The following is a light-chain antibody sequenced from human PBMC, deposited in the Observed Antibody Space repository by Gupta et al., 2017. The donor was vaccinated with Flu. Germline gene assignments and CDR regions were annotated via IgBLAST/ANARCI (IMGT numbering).Light chain of an antibody. J-gene: IGKJ1*01. Sequence: DRVTIICRASQKINSRRLAWYQQKPGKAPRLLIYKASSLEGEVPSRFSGSGSGTEFTLSISSLQPDDFATYYCQQYDTNLGTFGQGTKVEIK. CDR1: QKINSR. V-gene: IGKV1-5*03. CDR2: KAS. CDR3: QQYDTNLGT.